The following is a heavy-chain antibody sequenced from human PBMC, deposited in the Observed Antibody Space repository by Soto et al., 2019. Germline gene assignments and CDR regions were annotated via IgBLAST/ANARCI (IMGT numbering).Heavy chain of an antibody. CDR2: RYYSEST. Sequence: SETLSLTCTVSGGSITTGGYYWSWIRQLPGKGLEWIGHRYYSESTYYNPSLKSRVSISLDTSKNQFSLKLSFVTAAGTAMYYCARTKCSGGSCYSWSLDYWGQGTPVTVSS. D-gene: IGHD2-15*01. CDR1: GGSITTGGYY. CDR3: ARTKCSGGSCYSWSLDY. J-gene: IGHJ4*02. V-gene: IGHV4-31*03.